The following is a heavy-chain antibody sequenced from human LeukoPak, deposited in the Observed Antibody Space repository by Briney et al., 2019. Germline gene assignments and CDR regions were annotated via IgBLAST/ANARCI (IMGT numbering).Heavy chain of an antibody. D-gene: IGHD6-19*01. CDR3: AAETWVAADAFDI. CDR1: GFTFTSSA. Sequence: GASVKVSCKASGFTFTSSAVQWVRQARGQRLEWIGWIVVGSGNTNYAQKFQERVTMTRDMSTSTAYMELSSLRSEDTAVYYCAAETWVAADAFDIWGQGTMVTVSS. CDR2: IVVGSGNT. V-gene: IGHV1-58*01. J-gene: IGHJ3*02.